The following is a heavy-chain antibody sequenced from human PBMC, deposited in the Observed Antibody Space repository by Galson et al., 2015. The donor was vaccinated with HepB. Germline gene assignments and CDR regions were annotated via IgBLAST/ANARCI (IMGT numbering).Heavy chain of an antibody. D-gene: IGHD5-12*01. Sequence: SLRLSCAASGLAFSEYYMSWIRQAPGKGLEWVSYISSSSTYTKYADPVKGRFTIFRDNAKNSVYLQMNSLRAEDTAVYYCARARNRGGYSGYDFGYWGQGTLVTVAS. CDR3: ARARNRGGYSGYDFGY. J-gene: IGHJ4*02. V-gene: IGHV3-11*06. CDR2: ISSSSTYT. CDR1: GLAFSEYY.